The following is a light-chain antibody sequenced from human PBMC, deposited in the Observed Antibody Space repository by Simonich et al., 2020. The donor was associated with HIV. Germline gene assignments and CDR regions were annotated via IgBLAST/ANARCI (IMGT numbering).Light chain of an antibody. CDR2: EDN. J-gene: IGLJ3*02. V-gene: IGLV6-57*03. Sequence: NFMLTQPLSVSESPGKTVIISCTRSSGSIATNYVQWYQQRPGSAPTTVIYEDNHRPSGVSDRFSGSIDTSSNSASLTISGLKTEDEADYYCQSYDSNNRVFGGGTKLTVL. CDR1: SGSIATNY. CDR3: QSYDSNNRV.